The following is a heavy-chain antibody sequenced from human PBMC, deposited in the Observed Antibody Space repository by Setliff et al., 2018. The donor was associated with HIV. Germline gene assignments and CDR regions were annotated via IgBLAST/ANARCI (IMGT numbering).Heavy chain of an antibody. V-gene: IGHV4-34*01. D-gene: IGHD3-16*02. CDR2: INHSGST. J-gene: IGHJ4*02. CDR1: GGSFRGYY. Sequence: SETLSLTCAVYGGSFRGYYWSWIRQPPGKGLEWIGEINHSGSTNYNPSLKSRVTISVDTSKSQFSLKLSSVTAADTALYYCARGSDYIWGNYRFPFDYWGQGTLVTISS. CDR3: ARGSDYIWGNYRFPFDY.